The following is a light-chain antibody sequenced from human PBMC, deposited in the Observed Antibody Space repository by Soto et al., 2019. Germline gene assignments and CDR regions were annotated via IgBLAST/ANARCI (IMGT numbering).Light chain of an antibody. V-gene: IGLV1-47*01. CDR3: ATWDDRWNHWV. J-gene: IGLJ3*02. Sequence: QAVVTQPPSESGTPGQRVTIYCSGNGSNIGSNYVYWYQQFPGTAPKLLISRNDHRPSGVPDRFSGSKSATSASLAISGLRSEDEADYHCATWDDRWNHWVFGGGTQLTVL. CDR1: GSNIGSNY. CDR2: RND.